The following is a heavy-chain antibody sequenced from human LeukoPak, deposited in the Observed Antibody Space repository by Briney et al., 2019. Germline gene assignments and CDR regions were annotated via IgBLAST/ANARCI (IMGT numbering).Heavy chain of an antibody. D-gene: IGHD3-10*01. CDR1: GFTFSSYT. CDR2: IGTSSTTI. V-gene: IGHV3-48*01. Sequence: GGSLRLSCAASGFTFSSYTMNWVRQPPEKGLEWVSNIGTSSTTIYYADSVKGRFTISRDNAKNSLYLQMNSLRAEDTALYYCATRYASGPIADYWGQGTLVTVSS. CDR3: ATRYASGPIADY. J-gene: IGHJ4*02.